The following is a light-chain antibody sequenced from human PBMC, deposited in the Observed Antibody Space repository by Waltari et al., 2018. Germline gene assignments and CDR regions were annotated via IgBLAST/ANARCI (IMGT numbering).Light chain of an antibody. CDR2: GAS. J-gene: IGKJ4*01. CDR1: QSISSN. V-gene: IGKV3-15*01. Sequence: EIVMTQSPVTLSVSPGARATLSCRASQSISSNLTWYQQKPCQSPRLLIHGASTRATGIPARFSGSGSGTDFTLTISSLQSEDFAVYFCQQYNTWPTFGGGTKVEIK. CDR3: QQYNTWPT.